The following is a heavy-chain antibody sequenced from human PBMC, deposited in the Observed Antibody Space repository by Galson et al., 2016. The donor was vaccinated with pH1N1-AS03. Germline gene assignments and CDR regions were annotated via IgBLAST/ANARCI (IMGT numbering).Heavy chain of an antibody. CDR2: IYWDDDK. D-gene: IGHD2-15*01. Sequence: PALVKPTQTLTLTCAFSGFSLTTRGVGVGWIRQPPGKALEWLALIYWDDDKRYSPSLKSRLTITRDISKNRVVLTMTHMDPVDTATYYCAHSGPPLKHCSGGNCYYYHGMDVWGQGTTVTVSS. CDR1: GFSLTTRGVG. V-gene: IGHV2-5*02. J-gene: IGHJ6*01. CDR3: AHSGPPLKHCSGGNCYYYHGMDV.